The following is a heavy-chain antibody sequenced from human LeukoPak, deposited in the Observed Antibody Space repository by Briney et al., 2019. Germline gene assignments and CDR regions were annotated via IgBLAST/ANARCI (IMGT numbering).Heavy chain of an antibody. CDR1: GGSISTYY. Sequence: PSETLSLTCTVSGGSISTYYWSWVRQAPGKGLEWVSGISGSAGGTFYSDSVRGRFTISRDSPKNTLYLQMNSLRVEDTAVYYCTKDPLDYWGQGTLVTVSS. CDR2: ISGSAGGT. J-gene: IGHJ4*02. CDR3: TKDPLDY. V-gene: IGHV3-23*01.